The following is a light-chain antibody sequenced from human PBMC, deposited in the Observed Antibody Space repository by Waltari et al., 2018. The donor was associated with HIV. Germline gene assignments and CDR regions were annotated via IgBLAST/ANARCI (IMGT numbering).Light chain of an antibody. CDR2: KDT. CDR3: VGWDSRLSGYV. CDR1: SSNIENDN. Sequence: QSVLTQPPSASGTPGQRVTISCSGSSSNIENDNVYWYQQLTGAAPRLLIDKDTRRPSGVPDRLTGSKSGTSASLAISGLRSEDEADYYCVGWDSRLSGYVFGSGTKVTVL. J-gene: IGLJ1*01. V-gene: IGLV1-47*01.